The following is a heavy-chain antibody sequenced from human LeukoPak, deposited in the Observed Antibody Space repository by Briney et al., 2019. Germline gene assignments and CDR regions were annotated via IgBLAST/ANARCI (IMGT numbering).Heavy chain of an antibody. V-gene: IGHV4-30-4*01. J-gene: IGHJ4*02. CDR3: ARVLYEGYFDY. Sequence: PSETLSLTCTVSGGSISSGDYYWSWIRQPPGTGLEWIGYIYYSGSTYYNPSLKSRVTISVDTSKNQFSLKLSSVTAADTAVYYCARVLYEGYFDYWGQGTLVTVSS. D-gene: IGHD5/OR15-5a*01. CDR2: IYYSGST. CDR1: GGSISSGDYY.